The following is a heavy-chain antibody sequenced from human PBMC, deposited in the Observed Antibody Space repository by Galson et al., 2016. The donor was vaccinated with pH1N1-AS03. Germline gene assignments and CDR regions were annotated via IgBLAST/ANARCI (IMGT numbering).Heavy chain of an antibody. CDR3: ARGRYSAFDI. V-gene: IGHV6-1*01. J-gene: IGHJ3*02. CDR1: GDSVSSNIDA. D-gene: IGHD1-1*01. CDR2: TYWRSKWYN. Sequence: CAISGDSVSSNIDAWNWIRQSPSGGLEWLGRTYWRSKWYNDYAVSVTSRITINPDTSKNQFSLQLNSVTPADTAVYYCARGRYSAFDIWGQGTMVTVSS.